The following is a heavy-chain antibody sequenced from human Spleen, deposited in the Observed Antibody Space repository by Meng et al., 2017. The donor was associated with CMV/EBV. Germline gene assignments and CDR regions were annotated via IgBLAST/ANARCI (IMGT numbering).Heavy chain of an antibody. CDR3: ARDRGCSSTSCQQYYYYYGMDV. V-gene: IGHV1-2*02. J-gene: IGHJ6*02. CDR2: INSNTGNT. Sequence: ASVKVSCKASGYTFINYDIHWVRQATGQGLEWMGWINSNTGNTNYAQKFQGRVTMTRDTSISTAYMELSRLRSDDTAVYYCARDRGCSSTSCQQYYYYYGMDVWGQGTTVTVSS. D-gene: IGHD2-2*01. CDR1: GYTFINYD.